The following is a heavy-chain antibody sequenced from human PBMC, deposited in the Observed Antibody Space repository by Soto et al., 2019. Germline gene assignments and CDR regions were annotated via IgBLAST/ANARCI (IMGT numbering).Heavy chain of an antibody. V-gene: IGHV1-58*01. Sequence: ASVKVSCKASGFTFTSSAVQWVRQAREQRLEWIGWIVVGSGNTNYAQKFQERVTITRDMSTSTAYMELSSLRSEDTAVYYCAAVGGTGTFNGMDVWGQGTTVTVSS. D-gene: IGHD1-1*01. J-gene: IGHJ6*02. CDR2: IVVGSGNT. CDR3: AAVGGTGTFNGMDV. CDR1: GFTFTSSA.